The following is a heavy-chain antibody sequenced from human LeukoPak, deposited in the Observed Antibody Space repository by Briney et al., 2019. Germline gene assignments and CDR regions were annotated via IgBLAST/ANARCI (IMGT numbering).Heavy chain of an antibody. Sequence: AAVKVSCKASGYTFPSYDIIGLEQPARRELAGMGWMTPNSGNTVYAQKFQGRVTTTRNTSISTAYMELSSLRSEDTTVYYCAREDEWLAIDIWGQGTMVTVSS. V-gene: IGHV1-8*01. CDR2: MTPNSGNT. CDR3: AREDEWLAIDI. D-gene: IGHD6-19*01. CDR1: GYTFPSYD. J-gene: IGHJ3*02.